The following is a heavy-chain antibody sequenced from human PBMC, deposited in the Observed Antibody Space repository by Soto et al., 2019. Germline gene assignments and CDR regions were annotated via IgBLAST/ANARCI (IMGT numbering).Heavy chain of an antibody. CDR2: IIPIFGTA. D-gene: IGHD5-12*01. Sequence: QVQLVQSGAEVKKPGSSVKVSCKASGGTFSSYAISWVRQAPGQGLEWMGGIIPIFGTANYAQKFQGRVTITADESTSTAYMELCSLRSEDTAVYYCARARGDGYNYYSYGMDVWGQGTTVTVSS. J-gene: IGHJ6*02. CDR1: GGTFSSYA. V-gene: IGHV1-69*01. CDR3: ARARGDGYNYYSYGMDV.